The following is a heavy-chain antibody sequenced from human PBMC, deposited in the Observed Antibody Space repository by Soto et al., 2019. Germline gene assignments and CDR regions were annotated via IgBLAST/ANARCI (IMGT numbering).Heavy chain of an antibody. CDR2: ISSSSSYT. CDR3: ARDLNEGYAFDI. CDR1: GFTFSDYY. D-gene: IGHD1-1*01. J-gene: IGHJ3*02. V-gene: IGHV3-11*06. Sequence: PGGSLRLSCAASGFTFSDYYMSWIRQAPGKGLEWVSYISSSSSYTNYADSVKGRFTISRDNAKNSLYLQMNSLRAEDTAVYYCARDLNEGYAFDIWGQGTMVTVSS.